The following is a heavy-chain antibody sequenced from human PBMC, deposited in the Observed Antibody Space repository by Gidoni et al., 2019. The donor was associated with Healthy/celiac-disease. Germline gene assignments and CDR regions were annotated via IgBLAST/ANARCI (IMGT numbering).Heavy chain of an antibody. Sequence: QVQLVQSGAEVKKPGSSVKVSCKASGGTFSSYATSWVRQAPGQGLEWMGGIVPIFGTANYAQKFQGRVTITADKSTSTAYMELSSLRSEDTAVYYCARGGIWQLARNWFDPWGQGTLVTVSS. D-gene: IGHD6-6*01. CDR3: ARGGIWQLARNWFDP. CDR2: IVPIFGTA. CDR1: GGTFSSYA. J-gene: IGHJ5*02. V-gene: IGHV1-69*06.